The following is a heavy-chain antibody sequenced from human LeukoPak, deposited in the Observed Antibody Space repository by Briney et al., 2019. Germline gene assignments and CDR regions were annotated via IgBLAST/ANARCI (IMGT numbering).Heavy chain of an antibody. D-gene: IGHD2-2*01. J-gene: IGHJ4*02. CDR3: AREXCSSTSCLYDY. V-gene: IGHV3-48*01. Sequence: GGSLRLSCAASGFTFSSYSMNWVRQAPGKGLEWVSYISSSSSTIYYADSVKGRFTISRDKAKNSLYLQMNSLRGEDTAVYYCAREXCSSTSCLYDYWGQGTLVTVSS. CDR1: GFTFSSYS. CDR2: ISSSSSTI.